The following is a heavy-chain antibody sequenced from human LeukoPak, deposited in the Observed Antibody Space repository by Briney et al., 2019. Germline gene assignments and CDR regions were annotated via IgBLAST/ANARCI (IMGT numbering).Heavy chain of an antibody. CDR1: GFTFGSYA. Sequence: EPGGSLRLSCEASGFTFGSYAMYWVRQAPGKGLEWVAGIFGSGGSPHYADSVRGRSTISRDNSKNTVYLQINSLRADDTAVYYCGKTTTGYSSGQKPAWPVESWGQGTLVTVSS. D-gene: IGHD5-18*01. CDR3: GKTTTGYSSGQKPAWPVES. CDR2: IFGSGGSP. J-gene: IGHJ4*02. V-gene: IGHV3-23*01.